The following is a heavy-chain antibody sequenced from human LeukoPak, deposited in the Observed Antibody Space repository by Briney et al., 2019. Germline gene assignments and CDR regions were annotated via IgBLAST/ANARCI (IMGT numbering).Heavy chain of an antibody. CDR3: AGERGEEYSSGWYKRNYFDN. Sequence: PGGSLRLSCAASGFTFSSYAMSWVRQAPGKGLEWIGEINHGGDTNYNPSLKSRVTISVDTSKNQFSLKLTSVTGADTAVYYCAGERGEEYSSGWYKRNYFDNWGQGIRVTVSS. V-gene: IGHV4-34*01. CDR1: GFTFSSYA. J-gene: IGHJ4*02. CDR2: INHGGDT. D-gene: IGHD6-19*01.